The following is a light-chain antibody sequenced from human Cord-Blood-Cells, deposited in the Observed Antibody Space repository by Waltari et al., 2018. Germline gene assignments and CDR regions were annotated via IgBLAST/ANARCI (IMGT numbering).Light chain of an antibody. Sequence: QSVLTQPPSASGPPGQRVTISCSGSSSNIGSNYVYWYQQLPGTAPKLRIYRNNQRPSGVPDRFSGSKSGTSASLAISGLRSEDEADYYCAAWDDSLSGRVFGGGTKLTVL. CDR1: SSNIGSNY. V-gene: IGLV1-47*01. J-gene: IGLJ3*02. CDR2: RNN. CDR3: AAWDDSLSGRV.